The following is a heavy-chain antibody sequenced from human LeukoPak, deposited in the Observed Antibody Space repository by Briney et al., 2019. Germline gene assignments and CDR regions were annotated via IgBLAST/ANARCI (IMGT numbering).Heavy chain of an antibody. V-gene: IGHV4-34*01. CDR1: GGSFSGYY. J-gene: IGHJ5*02. CDR2: INHSGST. Sequence: ASETLSLTCAVYGGSFSGYYWSWIRQPPGKGLERIGEINHSGSTNYNPSLKSRVTISVDTSKNQFSLKLSSVTAADTAVYYCAIHIVVVPAAKKKNWFDPWGQGTLVTVSS. CDR3: AIHIVVVPAAKKKNWFDP. D-gene: IGHD2-2*01.